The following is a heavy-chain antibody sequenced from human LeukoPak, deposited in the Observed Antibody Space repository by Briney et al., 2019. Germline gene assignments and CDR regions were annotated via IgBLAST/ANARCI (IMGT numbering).Heavy chain of an antibody. V-gene: IGHV1-2*02. Sequence: ASVKVSCKASGYTFTGYYMHWVRQAPGQGLEWMGWINPNSGGTNYTQTFQGRVTMTRDTSISTAYMELSRLRSDDTAVYYCARSEASRMVRGVIITSDTFYYYYGMDVWGQGTTVTVSS. CDR3: ARSEASRMVRGVIITSDTFYYYYGMDV. D-gene: IGHD3-10*01. CDR2: INPNSGGT. CDR1: GYTFTGYY. J-gene: IGHJ6*02.